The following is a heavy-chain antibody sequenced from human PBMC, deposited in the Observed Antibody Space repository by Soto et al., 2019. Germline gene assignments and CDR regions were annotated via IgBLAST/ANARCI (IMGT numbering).Heavy chain of an antibody. V-gene: IGHV2-70*01. Sequence: SGPTLVNPTQPLTLTCTFSGFSLSTSGMCXSWIRQPPGKALEWLALIDWDDDKYYSTSLKTRLTISKDTSKNQVVLTMTNMDPVDTATYYCARLYYYGSGSYYDFDYWGQGTLVTVSS. CDR3: ARLYYYGSGSYYDFDY. J-gene: IGHJ4*02. CDR1: GFSLSTSGMC. D-gene: IGHD3-10*01. CDR2: IDWDDDK.